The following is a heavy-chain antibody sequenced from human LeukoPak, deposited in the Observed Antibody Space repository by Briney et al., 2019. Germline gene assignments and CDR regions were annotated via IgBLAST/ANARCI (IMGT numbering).Heavy chain of an antibody. D-gene: IGHD3-22*01. CDR2: IIPIFGIA. V-gene: IGHV1-69*04. Sequence: SVKVSCKASGYTFTSYGISWVRQAPGQGLEWMGRIIPIFGIANYAQKFQGRVTITADKSTSTAYMELSSLRSEDTAVYYCARERGTYYYDSSGYYSWGQGTLVTVSS. CDR3: ARERGTYYYDSSGYYS. J-gene: IGHJ4*02. CDR1: GYTFTSYG.